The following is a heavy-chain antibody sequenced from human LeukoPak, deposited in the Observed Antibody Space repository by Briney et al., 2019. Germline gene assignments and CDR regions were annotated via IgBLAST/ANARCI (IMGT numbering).Heavy chain of an antibody. Sequence: PSETLSLTCTVSGGSISSGGYYWSWIRQHPGKGLAWIGYIYYSGSTYYNPSLKSRVTISVDTSKNQFSLKLSSVTAADTAVYYCARENYGDIRGYYYGMDVWGQGTTVTVSS. CDR3: ARENYGDIRGYYYGMDV. J-gene: IGHJ6*02. V-gene: IGHV4-31*03. CDR2: IYYSGST. CDR1: GGSISSGGYY. D-gene: IGHD4-17*01.